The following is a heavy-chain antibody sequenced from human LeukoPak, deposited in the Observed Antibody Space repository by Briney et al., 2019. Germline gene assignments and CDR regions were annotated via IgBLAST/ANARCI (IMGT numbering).Heavy chain of an antibody. CDR2: IIGSGSST. Sequence: PGGSLRLSCAASGFTFSSYGMSWVRQAPGKGLQWVSVIIGSGSSTYHADSVKGRFTISRDSSKNTLFLQMNRLRPEDAAVYYCAKAPVTTCRGAYCYPFDYWGQGTLVTVSS. CDR1: GFTFSSYG. D-gene: IGHD2-21*01. CDR3: AKAPVTTCRGAYCYPFDY. J-gene: IGHJ4*02. V-gene: IGHV3-23*01.